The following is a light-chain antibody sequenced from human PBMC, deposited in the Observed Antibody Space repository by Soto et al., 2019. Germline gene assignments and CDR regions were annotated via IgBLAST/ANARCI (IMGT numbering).Light chain of an antibody. CDR3: MQTIQFPRT. CDR2: TIS. J-gene: IGKJ1*01. CDR1: QSLVHSDGNTY. V-gene: IGKV2-24*01. Sequence: DIVLTQTPLSSPVTLGQPASISCRSSQSLVHSDGNTYLSWLHQRPGQPPRLLIYTISNRFSGVTDRFSGSGAGTDFTLKISRVEAEDVGVYYCMQTIQFPRTFGQGTKVEIK.